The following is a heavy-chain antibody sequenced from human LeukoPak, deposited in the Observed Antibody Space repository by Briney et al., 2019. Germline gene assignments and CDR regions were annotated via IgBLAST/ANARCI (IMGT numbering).Heavy chain of an antibody. D-gene: IGHD2/OR15-2a*01. Sequence: GGSLRLSCAASGFTFSSYAMHWVRQAPGKGLEWVAVISYDGNNKYYADSVKGRFTISRDSSKNTLYLQMNSLRVEDTAVYYCARATNTLRQDWFDPWGQGTLVTVSS. V-gene: IGHV3-30*01. CDR3: ARATNTLRQDWFDP. CDR2: ISYDGNNK. J-gene: IGHJ5*02. CDR1: GFTFSSYA.